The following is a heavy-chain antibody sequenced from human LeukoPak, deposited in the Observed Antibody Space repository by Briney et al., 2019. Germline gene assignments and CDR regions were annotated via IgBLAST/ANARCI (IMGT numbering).Heavy chain of an antibody. V-gene: IGHV3-23*01. D-gene: IGHD6-19*01. J-gene: IGHJ5*01. CDR3: ARDQQNGYSSGWSFDS. CDR2: ISGSAGST. Sequence: GGSLRLSCAASGFTFSSYGMSWVRQPPGKGLEWVSAISGSAGSTYYADSVKGRFTISRDNSKNTLYLQMNSLRPEDTAVYYCARDQQNGYSSGWSFDSWGQGTLVTVSS. CDR1: GFTFSSYG.